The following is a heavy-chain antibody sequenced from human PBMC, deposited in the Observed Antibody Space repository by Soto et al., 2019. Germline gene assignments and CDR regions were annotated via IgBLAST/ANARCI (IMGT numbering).Heavy chain of an antibody. D-gene: IGHD4-17*01. J-gene: IGHJ6*02. CDR1: GYSFSSYW. V-gene: IGHV5-51*01. CDR3: ARRTETDYYGMDV. Sequence: GESLKISCKGSGYSFSSYWISWVRQMPGKGLEWMGIIYSGDSDTRYSPSFQGQVTISADKSINTAYLQWSSLKASDTAMYYCARRTETDYYGMDVWGQGTTVTVS. CDR2: IYSGDSDT.